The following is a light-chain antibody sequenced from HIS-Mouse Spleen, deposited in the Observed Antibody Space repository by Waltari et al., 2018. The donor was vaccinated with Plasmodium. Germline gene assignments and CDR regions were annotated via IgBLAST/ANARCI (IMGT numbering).Light chain of an antibody. J-gene: IGLJ3*02. Sequence: SYELTQPPSVSVSPGQTARITCSGDALPKKYVSGYQQKSGQAPVLVIYEDSKRPSGIPERFSGSSSGTMATLTISGAQVEDEADYYCYSTDSSGNHRVFGGGTKLTVL. V-gene: IGLV3-10*01. CDR2: EDS. CDR3: YSTDSSGNHRV. CDR1: ALPKKY.